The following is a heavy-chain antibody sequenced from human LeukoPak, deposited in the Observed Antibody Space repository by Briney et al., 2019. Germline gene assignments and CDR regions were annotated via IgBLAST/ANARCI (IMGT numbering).Heavy chain of an antibody. Sequence: SETLSLTCAVYGGSFSGYYWSWIRQPPGKGLEWIGEISHSGSTNYNPSLKSRVTISVDTSKNQFSLKLSSVTAADTAVYYCARRGYSSGWAIFDYWGQGTLVTVSS. CDR3: ARRGYSSGWAIFDY. V-gene: IGHV4-34*01. CDR2: ISHSGST. CDR1: GGSFSGYY. D-gene: IGHD6-19*01. J-gene: IGHJ4*02.